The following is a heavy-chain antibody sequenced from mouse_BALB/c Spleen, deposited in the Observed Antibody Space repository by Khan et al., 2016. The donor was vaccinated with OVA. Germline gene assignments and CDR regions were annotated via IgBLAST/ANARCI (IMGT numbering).Heavy chain of an antibody. Sequence: EVKLEESGPGLVKPSQSLSLTCTVTGYSITSGYGWNWIRQFPGNKLEWMGYISYSGSTNYNPSLKSRISITRDTSKNQFFLQLNSVTTEETATYYCARKARIKYWGQGTTRTVSS. D-gene: IGHD3-2*02. CDR2: ISYSGST. J-gene: IGHJ2*01. CDR1: GYSITSGYG. CDR3: ARKARIKY. V-gene: IGHV3-2*02.